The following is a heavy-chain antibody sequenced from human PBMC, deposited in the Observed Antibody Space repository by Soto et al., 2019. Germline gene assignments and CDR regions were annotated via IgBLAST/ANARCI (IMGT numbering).Heavy chain of an antibody. CDR2: VTPSDGSP. D-gene: IGHD2-8*01. J-gene: IGHJ4*02. CDR3: AIARMHQAPYFFDY. Sequence: QVHLVQSGAEVKKPGVSVKVSCEASEYTFTSYYIHWVRQAPGQGFEWMGIVTPSDGSPTYAPKFQGRVTMTRDTSTSTVYMDLSSLRSEDTAVYYCAIARMHQAPYFFDYWGQGTLVTVSS. V-gene: IGHV1-46*01. CDR1: EYTFTSYY.